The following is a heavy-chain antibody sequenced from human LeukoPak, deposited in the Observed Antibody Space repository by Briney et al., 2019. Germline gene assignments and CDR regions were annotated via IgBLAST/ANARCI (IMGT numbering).Heavy chain of an antibody. Sequence: ASVKVSCKASGGTFSSYAISWVRQAPGQGLEWMGGIIPIFGTANYAQKFQGRVTITTDESTSTAYMELSSLRSEDTAVYYCARGTRTIFGPFDPWGQRTLVTVSS. V-gene: IGHV1-69*05. D-gene: IGHD3-3*01. CDR2: IIPIFGTA. J-gene: IGHJ5*02. CDR3: ARGTRTIFGPFDP. CDR1: GGTFSSYA.